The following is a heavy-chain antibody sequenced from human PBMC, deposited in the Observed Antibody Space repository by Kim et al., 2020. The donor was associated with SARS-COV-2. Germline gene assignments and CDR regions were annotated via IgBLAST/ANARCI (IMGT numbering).Heavy chain of an antibody. CDR3: ARGDFDWLDAFDI. CDR2: ISYDGSNK. J-gene: IGHJ3*02. V-gene: IGHV3-30-3*01. D-gene: IGHD3-9*01. CDR1: GFTFSSYA. Sequence: GGSLRLSCAASGFTFSSYAMHWVRQAPGKGLEWVAVISYDGSNKYYADSVKGRFTISRDNSKNTLYLQMNSLRAEDTAVYYCARGDFDWLDAFDIWGQGTMVTVSS.